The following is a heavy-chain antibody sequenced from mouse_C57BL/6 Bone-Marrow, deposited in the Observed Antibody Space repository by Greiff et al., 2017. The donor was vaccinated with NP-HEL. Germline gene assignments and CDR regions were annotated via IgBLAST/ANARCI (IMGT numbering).Heavy chain of an antibody. CDR3: ARHRGVYDGYYGGYFDV. V-gene: IGHV5-6*01. Sequence: EVQRVESGGDLVKPGGSLKLSCAASGFTFSSYGMSWVRQTPDKRLEWVATISSGGSYTYYPDSVKGRFTISRDNAKNTLYLQMSSLKSEDTAMYYCARHRGVYDGYYGGYFDVWGTGTTVTVSS. J-gene: IGHJ1*03. CDR1: GFTFSSYG. CDR2: ISSGGSYT. D-gene: IGHD2-3*01.